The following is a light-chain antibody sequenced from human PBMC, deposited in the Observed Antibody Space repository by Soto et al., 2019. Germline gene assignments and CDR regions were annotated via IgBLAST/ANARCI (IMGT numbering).Light chain of an antibody. Sequence: DIVMTQSPLSLPVTPGEPASISCSSSQSLLHSNGYNYLDWYLQKPGQSPQLLIYLGSNRASGVPDRFSGSGSGTDFTLKISRVEAEDVGVYYCMQALQTSWTLGQGTKVDIK. CDR1: QSLLHSNGYNY. CDR2: LGS. CDR3: MQALQTSWT. J-gene: IGKJ1*01. V-gene: IGKV2-28*01.